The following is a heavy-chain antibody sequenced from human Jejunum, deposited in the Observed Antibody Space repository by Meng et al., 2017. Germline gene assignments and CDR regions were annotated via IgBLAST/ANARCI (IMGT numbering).Heavy chain of an antibody. CDR1: GASISSSNW. CDR3: ARVDSSASFDY. Sequence: QVQLQESGPGLVKPAGTRSHTGAVSGASISSSNWWRWVRQSPGKGLEWIGEIYHRGNINYNPSLKSRVTISVDKSKNQFSLKLNSVTAADTAVYYCARVDSSASFDYWGQGTLVTVSS. D-gene: IGHD6-6*01. V-gene: IGHV4-4*02. CDR2: IYHRGNI. J-gene: IGHJ4*02.